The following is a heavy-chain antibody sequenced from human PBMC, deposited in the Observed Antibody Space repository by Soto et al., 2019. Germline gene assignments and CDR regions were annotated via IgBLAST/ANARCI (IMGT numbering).Heavy chain of an antibody. D-gene: IGHD3-3*01. V-gene: IGHV1-3*01. CDR1: GYTFTSYA. Sequence: ASVKVSCKASGYTFTSYAMHWVRQAPGQRLEWMGWINAGNGNTKYSQKFQGRVTITRDTSASTAYMELSSLRSEDTAVYYCARDHRTIFGVVIIPVWFDPWGQGTLVTVSS. CDR2: INAGNGNT. CDR3: ARDHRTIFGVVIIPVWFDP. J-gene: IGHJ5*02.